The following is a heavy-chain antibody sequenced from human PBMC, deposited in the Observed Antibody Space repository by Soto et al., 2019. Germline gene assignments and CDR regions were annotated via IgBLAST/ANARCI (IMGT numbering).Heavy chain of an antibody. Sequence: GASVKVSCKASGGTFSSYTISWVRQAPGQGLEWMGRIIPILGIANYAQKFQGRVTITADKSTSTAYMELSSLRSEDTAVYYCARNPHVLRYFDPELPFDIWGQGTMVTVSS. CDR2: IIPILGIA. CDR3: ARNPHVLRYFDPELPFDI. CDR1: GGTFSSYT. D-gene: IGHD3-9*01. V-gene: IGHV1-69*02. J-gene: IGHJ3*02.